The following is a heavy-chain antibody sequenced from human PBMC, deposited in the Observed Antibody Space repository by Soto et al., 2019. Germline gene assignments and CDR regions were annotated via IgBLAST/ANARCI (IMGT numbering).Heavy chain of an antibody. V-gene: IGHV3-23*01. CDR3: AKIEMGWFAH. Sequence: PGGSLRLSCSVSGFSFFSYAMSWVRQAPGKGLEWVSTISGSGGHTYYADSVKGRFDVSRDNDKNTVYLHMSSLTGEDTAVYFCAKIEMGWFAHWGHGTQVTVSS. D-gene: IGHD2-8*01. CDR2: ISGSGGHT. J-gene: IGHJ5*02. CDR1: GFSFFSYA.